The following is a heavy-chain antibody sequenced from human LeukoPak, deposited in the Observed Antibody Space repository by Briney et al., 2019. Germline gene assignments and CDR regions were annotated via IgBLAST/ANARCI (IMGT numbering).Heavy chain of an antibody. V-gene: IGHV1-8*01. CDR1: GYTFTGYD. D-gene: IGHD1-26*01. J-gene: IGHJ4*02. Sequence: ASVRVSCKASGYTFTGYDINWVRQPTGQGLEWMGWMNPKTGDTGYAQKFQGRVNMTRNTSIDTAYMELSGLRSDDTAVYYCTRGSLSGSSRDYWGQGTLLTVSS. CDR2: MNPKTGDT. CDR3: TRGSLSGSSRDY.